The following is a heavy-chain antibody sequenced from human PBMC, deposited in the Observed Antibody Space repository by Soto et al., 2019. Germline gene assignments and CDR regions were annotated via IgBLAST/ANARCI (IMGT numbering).Heavy chain of an antibody. CDR2: IYYTGST. CDR1: GDSISSYY. J-gene: IGHJ4*02. CDR3: ARGYSNSWYLDY. Sequence: SETLSLTCTVSGDSISSYYWNWIRQSPGKGLEWIGYIYYTGSTEYNPSLKSRVTISVDTSKNQFSLKLRSVTAADTAVYYCARGYSNSWYLDYWGQGTLVTVS. D-gene: IGHD6-13*01. V-gene: IGHV4-59*01.